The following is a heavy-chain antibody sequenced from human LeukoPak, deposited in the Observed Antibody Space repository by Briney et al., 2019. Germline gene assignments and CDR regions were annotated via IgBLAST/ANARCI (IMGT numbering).Heavy chain of an antibody. D-gene: IGHD2-2*01. CDR1: GGTFSSYA. J-gene: IGHJ5*02. V-gene: IGHV1-69*13. Sequence: SVKVSCKVSGGTFSSYAITWVRQAPGQGLEWMGGIIPIFGTANYAQKFQGRVTITADESTSTAYMELRSLRSEDTAVYYCARDRAVVPAAYLRFDPWGQGTLVTVSS. CDR3: ARDRAVVPAAYLRFDP. CDR2: IIPIFGTA.